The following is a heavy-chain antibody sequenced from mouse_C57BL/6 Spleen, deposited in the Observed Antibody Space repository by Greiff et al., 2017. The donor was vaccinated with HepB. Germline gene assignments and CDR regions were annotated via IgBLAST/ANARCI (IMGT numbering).Heavy chain of an antibody. CDR1: GYTFTSYW. CDR2: IYPGSGST. V-gene: IGHV1-55*01. J-gene: IGHJ2*01. D-gene: IGHD1-1*01. Sequence: QVQLQQPGAELVKPGASVKMSCKASGYTFTSYWITWVKQRPGQGLEWIGDIYPGSGSTNYNEKFKSKATLTVDTSSSTAYMQLISLTSEDSAVYYCARSFITTVVEDYWGQGTTLTVSS. CDR3: ARSFITTVVEDY.